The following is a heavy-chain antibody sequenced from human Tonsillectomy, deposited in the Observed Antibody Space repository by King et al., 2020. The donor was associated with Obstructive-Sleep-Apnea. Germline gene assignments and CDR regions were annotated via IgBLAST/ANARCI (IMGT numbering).Heavy chain of an antibody. V-gene: IGHV4-39*07. CDR3: VREDYGDFECAY. D-gene: IGHD4-17*01. CDR2: IDYSGST. Sequence: QLQESGPGLGKPSETLSLTCTVSGGSISSSDYDWGWIRQPPGKGLEWIGSIDYSGSTYYNPSLKSRVTISLATSKNHFSLRLSSVTAADTAVYYCVREDYGDFECAYWGQGTLVTVSS. CDR1: GGSISSSDYD. J-gene: IGHJ4*02.